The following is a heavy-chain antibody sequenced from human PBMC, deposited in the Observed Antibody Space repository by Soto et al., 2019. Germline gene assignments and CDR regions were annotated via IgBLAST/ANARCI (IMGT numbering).Heavy chain of an antibody. CDR1: GGTFSRYA. D-gene: IGHD2-8*01. J-gene: IGHJ5*02. CDR3: ARDVVDIVLTNWFDP. CDR2: IIPIFGTA. Sequence: SVKVSCKASGGTFSRYAISWVRHAPGQGLEWMGGIIPIFGTANYAQKFQGRVTITADESTSTAYMELSSLRSEDTAVYYCARDVVDIVLTNWFDPWGQGLLVTVST. V-gene: IGHV1-69*13.